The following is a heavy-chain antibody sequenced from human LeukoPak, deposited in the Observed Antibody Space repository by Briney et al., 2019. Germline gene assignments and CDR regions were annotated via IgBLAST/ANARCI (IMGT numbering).Heavy chain of an antibody. D-gene: IGHD2-2*01. J-gene: IGHJ3*02. CDR2: IYHSGST. Sequence: PSETLSLTCAVSGYSISSGYYWGWIRQPPGKGLGWIGSIYHSGSTYYNPSLKSRVTISVDTSKNQFSLKLSSVTAADTAVYYCARLKDIVVVPAASAFDIWGQGTMVTVSS. CDR1: GYSISSGYY. CDR3: ARLKDIVVVPAASAFDI. V-gene: IGHV4-38-2*01.